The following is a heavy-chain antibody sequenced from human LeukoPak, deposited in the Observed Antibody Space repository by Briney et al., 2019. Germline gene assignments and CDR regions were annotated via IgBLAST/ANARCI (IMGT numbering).Heavy chain of an antibody. J-gene: IGHJ4*02. CDR2: IYYSGST. V-gene: IGHV4-59*01. Sequence: SETLSLTCAVYGGSFSSYYWSWIRQPPGKGLEWIGYIYYSGSTNYNPSLKSRVTISVDTSKNQFSLKLSSVTAADTAVYYCARDSRRGFGELFFDYWGQGTLVTVSS. CDR3: ARDSRRGFGELFFDY. D-gene: IGHD3-10*01. CDR1: GGSFSSYY.